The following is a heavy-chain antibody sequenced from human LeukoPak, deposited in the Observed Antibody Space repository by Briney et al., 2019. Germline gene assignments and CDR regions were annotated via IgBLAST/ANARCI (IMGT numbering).Heavy chain of an antibody. CDR3: ARESFASFDY. J-gene: IGHJ4*02. V-gene: IGHV5-51*01. CDR1: GYRFTSYW. CDR2: IYPDDSDT. Sequence: GESLMISCKGSGYRFTSYWIGWVRQMPGKGLEWMEIIYPDDSDTRYNPSFQGHVTISVDNSISTAYLQWSGLKASDTAMYYCARESFASFDYWGQGTLVTVSS.